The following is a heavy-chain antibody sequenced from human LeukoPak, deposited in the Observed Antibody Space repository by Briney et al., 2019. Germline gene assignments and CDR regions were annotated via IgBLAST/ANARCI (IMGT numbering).Heavy chain of an antibody. Sequence: SETLSLTCTVSGGSISSYYWSWIRQPAGKGLEWIGRIYTSGSTNYNPSLKSRVTMSVDTSENQFSLKLSSVTAADTAVYYCASLGYDFWSGYYDYWGQGTLVTVSS. CDR2: IYTSGST. J-gene: IGHJ4*02. V-gene: IGHV4-4*07. CDR1: GGSISSYY. CDR3: ASLGYDFWSGYYDY. D-gene: IGHD3-3*01.